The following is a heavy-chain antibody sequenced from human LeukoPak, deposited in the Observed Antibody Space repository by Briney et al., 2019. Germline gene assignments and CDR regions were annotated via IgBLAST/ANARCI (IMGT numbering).Heavy chain of an antibody. CDR1: GGSISGGGYS. V-gene: IGHV4-30-2*01. CDR2: IYHSGST. Sequence: PSETLSLTCAVSGGSISGGGYSWSWIRQPPGKGLEWIGYIYHSGSTYYNPSLKSRVTISVDRSKNQFSLKLSSVTAEDTAVYYCARGGLAAPPRYWGQGTLVTVSS. CDR3: ARGGLAAPPRY. J-gene: IGHJ4*02. D-gene: IGHD6-19*01.